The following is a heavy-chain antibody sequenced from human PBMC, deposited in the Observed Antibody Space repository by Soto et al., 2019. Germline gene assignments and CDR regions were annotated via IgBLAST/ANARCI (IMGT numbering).Heavy chain of an antibody. CDR2: ISAHNGNT. CDR1: GYAFTTYG. D-gene: IGHD1-1*01. V-gene: IGHV1-18*01. Sequence: QVHLVQSGAEVKKPGASVKVSCQGSGYAFTTYGITWVRQAPGQGLEWMGWISAHNGNTNYAQKLQGRVTVTRDTSTSTAYMELRSLRYDGTVVYYCARGRYGDYWGQGALVTVSS. J-gene: IGHJ4*02. CDR3: ARGRYGDY.